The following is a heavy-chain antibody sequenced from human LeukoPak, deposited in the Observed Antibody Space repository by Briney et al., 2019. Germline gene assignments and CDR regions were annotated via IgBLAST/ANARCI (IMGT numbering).Heavy chain of an antibody. D-gene: IGHD6-6*01. CDR2: ISAYNGNT. CDR3: ARVKEGFIAARPGNY. V-gene: IGHV1-18*01. Sequence: ASVKVSCKASVYTFTSYGISWVRQAPGQGLEWMGWISAYNGNTNYAQKLQGRVTMTTDTSTSTAYMELRSLRSDDTAVYYCARVKEGFIAARPGNYWGQGTLVTVSS. J-gene: IGHJ4*02. CDR1: VYTFTSYG.